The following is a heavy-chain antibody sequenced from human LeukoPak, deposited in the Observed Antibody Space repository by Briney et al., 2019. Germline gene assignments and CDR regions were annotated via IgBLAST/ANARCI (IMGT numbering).Heavy chain of an antibody. CDR2: IIPIFGTA. J-gene: IGHJ4*02. V-gene: IGHV1-69*13. D-gene: IGHD5-24*01. CDR3: ARDQGDSYNLVPLYFDY. CDR1: GGTFSSYA. Sequence: ASVKVSCKASGGTFSSYAISWVRQAPGQGLEWMGGIIPIFGTANYAQKFQGRVTITADESTSTAYMELSSLRSEDTAVYYCARDQGDSYNLVPLYFDYWGQGTLVTVSS.